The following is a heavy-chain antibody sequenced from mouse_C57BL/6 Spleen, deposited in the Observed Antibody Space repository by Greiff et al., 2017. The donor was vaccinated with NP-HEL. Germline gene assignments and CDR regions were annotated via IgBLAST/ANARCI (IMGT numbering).Heavy chain of an antibody. J-gene: IGHJ4*01. CDR1: GFTFSNYW. CDR2: IRLKSDNYAT. D-gene: IGHD1-1*01. CDR3: PTVVATGTDAMDY. Sequence: EVKVEESGGGLVQPGGSMKLSCVASGFTFSNYWMNWVRQSPEKGLEWVAQIRLKSDNYATHYAESVKGRFTISRDDSKSSVYLQMNNLRAEDTGIYYCPTVVATGTDAMDYWGQGTSVTVSS. V-gene: IGHV6-3*01.